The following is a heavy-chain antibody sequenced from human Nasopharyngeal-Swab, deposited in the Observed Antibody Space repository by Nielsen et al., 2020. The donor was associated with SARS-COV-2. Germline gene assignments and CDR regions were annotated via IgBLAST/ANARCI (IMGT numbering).Heavy chain of an antibody. CDR2: ISHNSGT. Sequence: SETLSLTCTVSGVSITSQYLSWIRQPPGKGLEWIGYISHNSGTSYNPSLKSRVTMFMDTSKNQFSLRLTSVTAADTAVYYCAKEGATGWFDPCGQGTLVTVSS. CDR3: AKEGATGWFDP. V-gene: IGHV4-59*11. CDR1: GVSITSQY. J-gene: IGHJ5*02.